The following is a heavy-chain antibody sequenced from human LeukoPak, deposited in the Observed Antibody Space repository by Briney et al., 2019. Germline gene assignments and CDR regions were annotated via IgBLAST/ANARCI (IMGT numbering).Heavy chain of an antibody. CDR1: GGSISSYY. V-gene: IGHV4-59*01. Sequence: SETLSLTCAVSGGSISSYYWSWVRQPPGKGLEWIGYIYYSGSTNYNPSLKSRVTISVDTSKNQFSLKLSSVTAADTAVYYCARAKKWFDPWGQGTLVTVSS. CDR3: ARAKKWFDP. CDR2: IYYSGST. J-gene: IGHJ5*02.